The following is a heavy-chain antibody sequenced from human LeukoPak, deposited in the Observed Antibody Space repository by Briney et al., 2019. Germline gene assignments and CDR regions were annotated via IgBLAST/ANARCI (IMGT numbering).Heavy chain of an antibody. V-gene: IGHV3-33*01. D-gene: IGHD2/OR15-2a*01. CDR1: GFTFSSYG. J-gene: IGHJ4*02. Sequence: GGSLRLSCAASGFTFSSYGMHWVRQAPGKGLEWVALIWYDGSNKYYTDSVKGRLTISRDNSKNTLYLQMNSLRAEDTAIYYCAREGPRGNSQFDYWGQGALVTVSS. CDR3: AREGPRGNSQFDY. CDR2: IWYDGSNK.